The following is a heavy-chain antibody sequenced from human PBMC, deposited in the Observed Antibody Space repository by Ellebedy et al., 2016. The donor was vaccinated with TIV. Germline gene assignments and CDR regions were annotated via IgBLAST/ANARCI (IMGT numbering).Heavy chain of an antibody. CDR1: GYTFTGYY. J-gene: IGHJ4*02. Sequence: ASVKVSXXASGYTFTGYYMHWVRQATGQGLEWMGWMNPNSGDTGYAQKFQGRVTMTRDTSIGTAYMELTSLRSEDTAVYYCATRRDDYNHKDWGQGTLVTVSS. V-gene: IGHV1-8*02. CDR3: ATRRDDYNHKD. D-gene: IGHD5-24*01. CDR2: MNPNSGDT.